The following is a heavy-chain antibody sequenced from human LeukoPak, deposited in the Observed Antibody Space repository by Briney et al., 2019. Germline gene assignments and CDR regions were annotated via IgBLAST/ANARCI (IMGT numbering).Heavy chain of an antibody. D-gene: IGHD3-9*01. CDR1: GFTFSSYG. CDR2: IRYDGSNK. Sequence: GGSLRLSCAASGFTFSSYGMHWVRQAPGKGLEWVAFIRYDGSNKYYADSVKGRFTISRDNSKNTLYLQMNSLRAEDTAVYYCAKDSRSRRYFDWLITGNYFDYWGQGTLVTVSS. V-gene: IGHV3-30*02. J-gene: IGHJ4*02. CDR3: AKDSRSRRYFDWLITGNYFDY.